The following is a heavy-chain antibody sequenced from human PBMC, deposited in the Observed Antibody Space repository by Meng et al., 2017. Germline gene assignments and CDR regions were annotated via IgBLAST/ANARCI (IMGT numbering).Heavy chain of an antibody. CDR3: ARDRGVSFYFDY. J-gene: IGHJ4*02. Sequence: EVSQVESGGGFVQPGGSLRLPCDASGVTCSSYAMHLVRQAPGNGLECVSAIGTGGGTYYADSVKGRFTISRDNSKNTLYLQMNSLRAEDTAVYYCARDRGVSFYFDYWGQGTLVTVSS. D-gene: IGHD3-10*01. CDR2: IGTGGGT. CDR1: GVTCSSYA. V-gene: IGHV3/OR16-10*03.